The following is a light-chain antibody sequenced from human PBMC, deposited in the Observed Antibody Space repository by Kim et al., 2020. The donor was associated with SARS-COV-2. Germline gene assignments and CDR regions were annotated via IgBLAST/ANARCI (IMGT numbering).Light chain of an antibody. V-gene: IGKV3-20*01. J-gene: IGKJ3*01. CDR3: QQYGRSPLT. CDR1: TSVSSSY. CDR2: GAS. Sequence: SPGQRATLSCRASTSVSSSYLAWYPQKPGQAPRLLIFGASSRATGIPDRFSGSWSGTDFTLTISRLEPEDFAVYYCQQYGRSPLTFGPGTKVDIK.